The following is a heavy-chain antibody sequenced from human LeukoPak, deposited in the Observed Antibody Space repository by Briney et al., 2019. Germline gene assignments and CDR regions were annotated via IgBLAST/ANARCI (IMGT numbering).Heavy chain of an antibody. CDR3: ARASITMARGELVFYFDY. CDR1: RFTFSSYA. J-gene: IGHJ4*02. D-gene: IGHD3-10*01. Sequence: PGGSLRLSCAASRFTFSSYAMLWVRQLPGKGLEWVAIISYDGSNTYYADSVKGRFTISRDNSKNTLYLQINSLRAEDTAVYYCARASITMARGELVFYFDYWGQGTLVTVSS. CDR2: ISYDGSNT. V-gene: IGHV3-30*04.